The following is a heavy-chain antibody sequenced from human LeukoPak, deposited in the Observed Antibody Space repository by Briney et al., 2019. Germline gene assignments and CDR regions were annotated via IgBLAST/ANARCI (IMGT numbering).Heavy chain of an antibody. CDR2: ISSDGNNQ. CDR1: GFTFSNYG. Sequence: GRSLRLSCIASGFTFSNYGMHWVRQAPGKGLEWVAMISSDGNNQYYADSEKGRFTISRDNSKNTLYLQMNSLRSEDTAVFYCAGVDYGDYWGQGTLVTVSS. CDR3: AGVDYGDY. V-gene: IGHV3-30*03. J-gene: IGHJ4*02. D-gene: IGHD4/OR15-4a*01.